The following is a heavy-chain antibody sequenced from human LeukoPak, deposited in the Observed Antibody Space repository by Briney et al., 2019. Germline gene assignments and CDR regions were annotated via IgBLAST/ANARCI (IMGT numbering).Heavy chain of an antibody. CDR2: IIPVFGSA. CDR1: GGTFSSYA. J-gene: IGHJ6*04. Sequence: GASVKVSCKVFGGTFSSYAISWVRQAPGQGLEWMGGIIPVFGSAKYAQKFQGRVTITADESTTTAYMELRSLRSEDAAIYYCARDGKYQLLFNGMGVWGKGTTVTVSS. CDR3: ARDGKYQLLFNGMGV. V-gene: IGHV1-69*13. D-gene: IGHD2-2*01.